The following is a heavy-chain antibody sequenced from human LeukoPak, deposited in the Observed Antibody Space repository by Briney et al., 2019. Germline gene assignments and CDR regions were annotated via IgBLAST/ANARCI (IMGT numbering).Heavy chain of an antibody. CDR3: TRDPEY. V-gene: IGHV3-48*01. CDR2: ISSGGSVM. Sequence: GGSLRHSCGASGYTFSDYTMNWVRQAPGKGPEWISYISSGGSVMHYADSAKGRFTISRDNVENSLYLQMNSLRVEDTAVYYCTRDPEYWGQGVLVTVSS. CDR1: GYTFSDYT. J-gene: IGHJ4*02.